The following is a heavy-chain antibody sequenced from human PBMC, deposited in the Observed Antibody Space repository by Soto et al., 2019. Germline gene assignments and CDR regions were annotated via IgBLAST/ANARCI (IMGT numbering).Heavy chain of an antibody. CDR3: ARGGGYCSGGSCYLDWFDP. Sequence: QVQLVQSGAEVKKPGASVKVSCKASGYTFTSYGISWVRQAPGQGLEWMGWISAYNGKTKYAQKLQGRVTITTDTSTSTAYMELRSLRSDDTAVYYCARGGGYCSGGSCYLDWFDPWGQGTLVTVSS. J-gene: IGHJ5*02. CDR1: GYTFTSYG. V-gene: IGHV1-18*04. CDR2: ISAYNGKT. D-gene: IGHD2-15*01.